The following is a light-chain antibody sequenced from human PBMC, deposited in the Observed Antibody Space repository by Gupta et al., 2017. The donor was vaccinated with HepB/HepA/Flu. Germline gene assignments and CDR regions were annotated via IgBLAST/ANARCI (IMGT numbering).Light chain of an antibody. CDR3: RLYFGGTGV. CDR1: TGAVTSGYY. Sequence: QTVVTQEPSLTVSPGGTVTLTCASSTGAVTSGYYPNWFQQKPGQAPRALIYTTSNRHPWTPPRFSGSRRGGKAALTLSGAKTEDEADYYCRLYFGGTGVFGGGTKLTVL. J-gene: IGLJ3*02. V-gene: IGLV7-43*01. CDR2: TTS.